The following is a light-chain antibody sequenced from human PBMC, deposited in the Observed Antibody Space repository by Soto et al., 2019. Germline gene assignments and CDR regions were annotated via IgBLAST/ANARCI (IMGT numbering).Light chain of an antibody. CDR1: QSVDIN. J-gene: IGKJ1*01. Sequence: EIEMTQSPVTLSGSPGETVALSCRASQSVDINVAWYQQKGGQAPRLLISGASSRAAGIPVRFSGSGSGTEFTLTISGLQSEDFGTYYCLQHTSYPWTFGQGTKVEIK. V-gene: IGKV3-15*01. CDR2: GAS. CDR3: LQHTSYPWT.